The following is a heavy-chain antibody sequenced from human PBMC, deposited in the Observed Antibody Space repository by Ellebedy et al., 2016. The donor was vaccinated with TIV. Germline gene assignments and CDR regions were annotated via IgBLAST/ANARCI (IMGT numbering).Heavy chain of an antibody. CDR2: IKQDGSEK. J-gene: IGHJ6*03. D-gene: IGHD3-10*01. V-gene: IGHV3-7*01. Sequence: PGGSLRLSCAASGFTFSSYWMSWVRQAPGKGLEWVANIKQDGSEKYYVDSVKGRFTISRDNAKNSLYLQMNSLRAEDTAVYYCARDRVTMVRGNPEDYYYYYMDVWGKGTTVTVSS. CDR3: ARDRVTMVRGNPEDYYYYYMDV. CDR1: GFTFSSYW.